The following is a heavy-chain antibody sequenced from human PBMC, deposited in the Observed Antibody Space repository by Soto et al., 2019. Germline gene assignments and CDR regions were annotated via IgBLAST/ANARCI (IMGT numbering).Heavy chain of an antibody. CDR1: GVSVSTYY. CDR2: IYYSGST. Sequence: SVTLSLTWTVSGVSVSTYYWSWLRQPPGKGLEWIAYIYYSGSTSYNPSLKSRVTISLDTSKNQFSLKLSSVTAADTAVYYCARTYDDSGPNSGGYGFDIWGPGTMVTVSS. CDR3: ARTYDDSGPNSGGYGFDI. J-gene: IGHJ3*02. V-gene: IGHV4-59*02. D-gene: IGHD3-22*01.